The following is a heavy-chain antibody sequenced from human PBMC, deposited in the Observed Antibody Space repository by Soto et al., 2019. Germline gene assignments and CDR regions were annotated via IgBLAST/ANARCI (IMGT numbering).Heavy chain of an antibody. CDR2: VDPYDSYT. CDR3: ASSPLPGFAKYAMDV. V-gene: IGHV5-10-1*01. D-gene: IGHD3-10*01. CDR1: GYNFNNYW. Sequence: GESLKISCKGSGYNFNNYWINWVRQMPGKGLEWMGRVDPYDSYTNYSPSFQGHVTISVDTSSSTAYLQWSSLKASDTAMYYCASSPLPGFAKYAMDVWGQGTMVTVSS. J-gene: IGHJ6*02.